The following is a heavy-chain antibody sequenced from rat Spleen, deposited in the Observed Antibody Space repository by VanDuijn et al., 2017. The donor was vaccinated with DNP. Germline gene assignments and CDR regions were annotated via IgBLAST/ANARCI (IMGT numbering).Heavy chain of an antibody. CDR2: ITSSGGDS. Sequence: EVQLVESGGGLVQPGRSLKLSCAASEFTFSNSDVAWVRQAPTRGLEWVASITSSGGDSYYPDSVKGRFTISRDNAKNTLYLQMNSLRSEDTATYYCARPDYWGQGVMVTVSS. CDR3: ARPDY. V-gene: IGHV5S23*01. J-gene: IGHJ2*01. CDR1: EFTFSNSD.